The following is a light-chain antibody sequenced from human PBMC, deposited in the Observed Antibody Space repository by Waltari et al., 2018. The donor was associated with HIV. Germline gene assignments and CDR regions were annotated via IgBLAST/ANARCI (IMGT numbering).Light chain of an antibody. CDR1: QSISSW. CDR2: KAS. J-gene: IGKJ2*01. CDR3: QQYNSYPYT. Sequence: DIQMTQSPSTLSASVGDRVTITCRASQSISSWLAWYQQKPGKAPKLLIYKASSLESGVPSRFSGSGSGTEFTLAISSLQPDDFATYYCQQYNSYPYTFGQGTKLEIK. V-gene: IGKV1-5*03.